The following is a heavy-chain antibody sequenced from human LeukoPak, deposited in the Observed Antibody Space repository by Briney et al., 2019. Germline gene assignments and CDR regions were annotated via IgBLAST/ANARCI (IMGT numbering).Heavy chain of an antibody. CDR2: INSDGSST. D-gene: IGHD1-1*01. CDR1: GFTFSSYW. CDR3: ARRPGRGVQSYYFDY. Sequence: GGSLRLSCAASGFTFSSYWMHWLPQAPGKGLVWVSRINSDGSSTTYADSVKGRFTISRDNAKNKMYLQMNSLRAEDTAVYYCARRPGRGVQSYYFDYWGQGTLVTVSS. J-gene: IGHJ4*02. V-gene: IGHV3-74*01.